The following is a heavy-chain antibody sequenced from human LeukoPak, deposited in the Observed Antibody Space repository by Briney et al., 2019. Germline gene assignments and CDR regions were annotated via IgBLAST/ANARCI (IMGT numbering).Heavy chain of an antibody. V-gene: IGHV4-4*07. CDR1: GASVSLYY. CDR3: ARVLGSSGYAGDWRFDL. D-gene: IGHD3-22*01. CDR2: VHATGTT. J-gene: IGHJ2*01. Sequence: SDTLSLTCSVSGASVSLYYWSWVRQSAGKQPEWIGRVHATGTTNYNPSLRSRVSLSVDTFKKQFSLKLNSVTAADTAVYYCARVLGSSGYAGDWRFDLWGRGTLVTVSS.